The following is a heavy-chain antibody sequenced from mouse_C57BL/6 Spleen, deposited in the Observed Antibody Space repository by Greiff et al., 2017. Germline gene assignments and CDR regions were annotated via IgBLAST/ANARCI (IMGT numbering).Heavy chain of an antibody. CDR3: ARGYYGLYAMDY. CDR2: ISYSGST. CDR1: GYSITSGYD. D-gene: IGHD1-1*01. V-gene: IGHV3-1*01. J-gene: IGHJ4*01. Sequence: EVQLQQSGPGMVKPSQSLSLTCTVTGYSITSGYDWHWIRHFPGNKLEWMGYISYSGSTNYNPSLKSRISITHDTSKNHFFLKLNSVTTEDTATYYCARGYYGLYAMDYWGQGTSVTVSS.